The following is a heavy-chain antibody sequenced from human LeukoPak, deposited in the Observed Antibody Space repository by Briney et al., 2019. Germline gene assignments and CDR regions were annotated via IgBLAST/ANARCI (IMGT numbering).Heavy chain of an antibody. CDR3: AREAAAAGTALDY. D-gene: IGHD6-13*01. Sequence: SETLSLTCTVSGGSISSYYWSWIRLPPGKGLEWIGYIYFSGSTNYNPSLKSRVSISVDTSKSHFSLKLSSVTAADTAVYYCAREAAAAGTALDYWGQGTLVTVSS. CDR1: GGSISSYY. CDR2: IYFSGST. V-gene: IGHV4-59*01. J-gene: IGHJ4*02.